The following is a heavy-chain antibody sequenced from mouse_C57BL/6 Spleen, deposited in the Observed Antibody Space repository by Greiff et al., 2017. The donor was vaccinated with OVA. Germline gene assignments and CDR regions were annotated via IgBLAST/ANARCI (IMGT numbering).Heavy chain of an antibody. Sequence: VQLKQSGPELVKPGASVKISCKASGYSFTDYNMNWVKQSNGKSLEWIGVINPNYGTTSYNQKFKGKATLTVDQSSSTAYMQLNSLTSEDSAVYYCAREGTTVVALPFDYWGQGTTLTVSS. CDR3: AREGTTVVALPFDY. CDR1: GYSFTDYN. D-gene: IGHD1-1*01. CDR2: INPNYGTT. J-gene: IGHJ2*01. V-gene: IGHV1-39*01.